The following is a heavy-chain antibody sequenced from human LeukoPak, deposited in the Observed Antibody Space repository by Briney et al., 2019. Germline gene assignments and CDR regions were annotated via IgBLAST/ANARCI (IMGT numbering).Heavy chain of an antibody. Sequence: GGSLRLSCAAPGFTFSNAWMSWVRQAPGKGLEWVGRIKSKTDGGTTDYAAPVKGRFTISRDDSKNTLYLQMNSLKTGDTAVYYCTRDFWSGYSIDPWGQGTLVTVSS. CDR3: TRDFWSGYSIDP. V-gene: IGHV3-15*01. CDR1: GFTFSNAW. J-gene: IGHJ5*02. CDR2: IKSKTDGGTT. D-gene: IGHD3-3*01.